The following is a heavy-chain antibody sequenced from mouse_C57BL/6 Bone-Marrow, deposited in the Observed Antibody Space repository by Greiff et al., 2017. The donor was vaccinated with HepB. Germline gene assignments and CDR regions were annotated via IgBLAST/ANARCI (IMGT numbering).Heavy chain of an antibody. CDR1: GFTFSSYG. D-gene: IGHD1-1*01. CDR3: ARLYYYGSSLYWYFDV. V-gene: IGHV5-6*01. CDR2: ISSGGSYT. J-gene: IGHJ1*03. Sequence: EVQGVESGGDLVKPGGSLKLSCAASGFTFSSYGMSWVRQTPDKRLEWVATISSGGSYTYYPDSVKGRFTISRDNAKNTLYLQMSRLKSEDTAMYYCARLYYYGSSLYWYFDVWGTGTTVTVSS.